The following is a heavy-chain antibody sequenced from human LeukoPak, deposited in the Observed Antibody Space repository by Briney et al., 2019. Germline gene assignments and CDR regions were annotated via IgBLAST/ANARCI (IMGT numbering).Heavy chain of an antibody. CDR2: MNPNSGNT. V-gene: IGHV1-8*01. D-gene: IGHD3-22*01. Sequence: AASVKVSCKASGYTFTSYDINWVRQATGQGLEWMGWMNPNSGNTGYAQKFQGRVTMTRNTSISTAYMELSSPRSEDTAVYYCARGSSWYYYDSSGYYDYWGQGTLVTVSS. CDR3: ARGSSWYYYDSSGYYDY. J-gene: IGHJ4*02. CDR1: GYTFTSYD.